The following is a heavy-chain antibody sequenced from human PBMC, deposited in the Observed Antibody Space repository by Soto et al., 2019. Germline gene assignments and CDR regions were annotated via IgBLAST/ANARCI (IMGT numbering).Heavy chain of an antibody. D-gene: IGHD2-2*01. Sequence: QVQLQESGPGLVKPSQTLSLTCTVSGGSISSGGYYWSWIRQHPGKGLEWIGYIYYSGSTYYNPSLKSRVTIAVDTSKNQCSLKLSSVTATDTAVYYCARVVPAAMRSNYFDYWGRGTLVTVSS. J-gene: IGHJ4*02. V-gene: IGHV4-31*03. CDR2: IYYSGST. CDR1: GGSISSGGYY. CDR3: ARVVPAAMRSNYFDY.